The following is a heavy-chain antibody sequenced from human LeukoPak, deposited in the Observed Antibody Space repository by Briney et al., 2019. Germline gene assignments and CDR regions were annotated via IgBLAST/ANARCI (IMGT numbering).Heavy chain of an antibody. D-gene: IGHD1-26*01. Sequence: GGSLRLSCAASGFTVSSNYMSWVRQAPGKGLEWVSAISGSGGSTYYPDSVKGRFTISRDNSKNTLYLQMNSLRAEDTAVYYCAKDFFSGSYLDYWGQGTLVTVSS. CDR1: GFTVSSNY. V-gene: IGHV3-23*01. CDR3: AKDFFSGSYLDY. CDR2: ISGSGGST. J-gene: IGHJ4*02.